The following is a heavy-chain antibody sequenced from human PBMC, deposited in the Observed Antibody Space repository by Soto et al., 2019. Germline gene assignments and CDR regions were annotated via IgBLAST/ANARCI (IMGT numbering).Heavy chain of an antibody. V-gene: IGHV4-39*01. Sequence: SETLSLTCTVSGGSISSSSYYWGWIRQPPGKGLEWIGSIYYSGITYYNPSLKSRVTISVDTSKNQFSLKLSSVTAADTAVYYCVESGGSWDYYYYYMDVWGKGTTVTVSS. CDR3: VESGGSWDYYYYYMDV. J-gene: IGHJ6*03. CDR1: GGSISSSSYY. D-gene: IGHD2-15*01. CDR2: IYYSGIT.